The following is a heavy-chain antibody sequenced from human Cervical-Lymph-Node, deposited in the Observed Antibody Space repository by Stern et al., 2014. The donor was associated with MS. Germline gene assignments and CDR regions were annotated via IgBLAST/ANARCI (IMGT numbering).Heavy chain of an antibody. D-gene: IGHD5-24*01. CDR2: LNPSGGST. Sequence: VQLVESGAEVKKPGASVKVSCKAFGYTFTSYYIHWVRQAPGQGLEWMGLLNPSGGSTSYAQKFQGRVTMTRDTSTRTVYMELTSLRSEDTAVYYCARTFFDGYTHDAFDIWGRGTMVTVSS. J-gene: IGHJ3*02. CDR1: GYTFTSYY. V-gene: IGHV1-46*01. CDR3: ARTFFDGYTHDAFDI.